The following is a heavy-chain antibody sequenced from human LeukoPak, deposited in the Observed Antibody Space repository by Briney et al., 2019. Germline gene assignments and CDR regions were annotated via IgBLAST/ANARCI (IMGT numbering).Heavy chain of an antibody. CDR1: GFTFSSSS. CDR3: ARRSNLDY. J-gene: IGHJ4*02. V-gene: IGHV3-21*01. CDR2: ISSSSGSI. D-gene: IGHD4-11*01. Sequence: GGSLRLSCAASGFTFSSSSMNWVRQAPGKGLEWASSISSSSGSIYYADSVKGRFTISRDNAKNSLYLQMNSLRAEDTAVYYCARRSNLDYWGQGTLVTVSS.